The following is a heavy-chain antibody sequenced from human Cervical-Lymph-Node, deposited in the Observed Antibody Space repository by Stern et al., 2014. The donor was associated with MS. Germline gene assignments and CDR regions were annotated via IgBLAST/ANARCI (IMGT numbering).Heavy chain of an antibody. Sequence: QVQLVESGPGLVKPSQTLSLTCTVSGGAVRSGDRYWSWIRQHPEKGLEWIGYISYSGNTYYNPSLESRVTISMDRSKNQFSLKLRSVTAADTAVYYCARVTEFLRFFYPDYWGQGIRVTVSS. J-gene: IGHJ4*02. CDR2: ISYSGNT. D-gene: IGHD3-3*01. CDR3: ARVTEFLRFFYPDY. V-gene: IGHV4-31*03. CDR1: GGAVRSGDRY.